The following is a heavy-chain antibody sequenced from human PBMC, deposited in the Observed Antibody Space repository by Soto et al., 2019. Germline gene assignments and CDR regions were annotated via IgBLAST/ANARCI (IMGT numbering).Heavy chain of an antibody. CDR2: IYNGCST. CDR3: ARDAVGLDTISYFDY. J-gene: IGHJ4*02. V-gene: IGHV4-30-2*05. CDR1: GDSVSSVGFH. D-gene: IGHD3-3*01. Sequence: TRSLACPVSGDSVSSVGFHRAWLRLPPGKGLEWIGYIYNGCSTYYRPSLESRMHMSLDAARNHYSLRLTSVTAADTAVYFCARDAVGLDTISYFDYWGQGKLVTVS.